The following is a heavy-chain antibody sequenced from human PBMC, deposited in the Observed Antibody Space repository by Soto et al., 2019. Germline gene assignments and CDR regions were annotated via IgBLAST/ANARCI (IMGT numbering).Heavy chain of an antibody. CDR1: GFTFSNHG. D-gene: IGHD4-17*01. Sequence: EVHLVESGGGLVQPGGSLRLSCAASGFTFSNHGMTWVRQAPGKGLECVSGISGNGLNTYYADSVKGRFTISRDNSRNRMYLQMNSLRVEDAALYYCARRVDYVDFVLDFSGQGTMVTVSS. J-gene: IGHJ3*01. CDR3: ARRVDYVDFVLDF. CDR2: ISGNGLNT. V-gene: IGHV3-23*04.